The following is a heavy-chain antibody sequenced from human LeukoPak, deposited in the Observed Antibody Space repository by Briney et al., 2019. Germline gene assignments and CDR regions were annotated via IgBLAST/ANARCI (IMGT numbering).Heavy chain of an antibody. Sequence: GEPLNTSCKASGSSFSTYWSAWVRQLPGKGLAWMDIIYPGDSDNNYRPSCRGQVTISADKSISPFYLNWSSLEASDTAIYYCARRPGRQQLGYFEYWGQGTLVSVSS. D-gene: IGHD6-13*01. CDR3: ARRPGRQQLGYFEY. CDR2: IYPGDSDN. CDR1: GSSFSTYW. J-gene: IGHJ4*02. V-gene: IGHV5-51*03.